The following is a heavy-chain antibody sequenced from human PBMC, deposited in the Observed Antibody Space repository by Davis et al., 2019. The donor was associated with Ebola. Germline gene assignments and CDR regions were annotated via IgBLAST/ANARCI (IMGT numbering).Heavy chain of an antibody. CDR1: GFTFTNYT. CDR2: ISSRGSTI. CDR3: AREKYASSPLYYYGMDL. J-gene: IGHJ6*02. Sequence: GGSLRLSCAASGFTFTNYTMNWVRQAPGKGLEWVSYISSRGSTIYYADSVKGRFTISRDNAKNSVYLQIDSLRAEDTAHYYCAREKYASSPLYYYGMDLWGQGTTVTVFS. V-gene: IGHV3-48*03. D-gene: IGHD6-6*01.